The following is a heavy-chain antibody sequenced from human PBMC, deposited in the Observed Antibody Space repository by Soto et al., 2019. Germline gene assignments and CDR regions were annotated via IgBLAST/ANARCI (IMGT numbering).Heavy chain of an antibody. CDR1: GFTFSSYA. D-gene: IGHD5-18*01. CDR3: ARYIRGPTVFYFDF. V-gene: IGHV3-23*01. CDR2: ITYNGDNT. Sequence: LRLSCAASGFTFSSYAITWVRQAPGKVLDWVSVITYNGDNTYYADSVKGRFTISRDNSKDTVHLQMNSLRAEDTAVYYCARYIRGPTVFYFDFWGPGVLVTVSS. J-gene: IGHJ4*02.